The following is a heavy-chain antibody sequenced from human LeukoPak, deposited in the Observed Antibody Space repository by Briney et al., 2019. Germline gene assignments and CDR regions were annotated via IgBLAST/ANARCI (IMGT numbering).Heavy chain of an antibody. CDR1: GFTFSSYA. CDR2: ISGSGGST. Sequence: GGSLRLPCTASGFTFSSYAMSWVRQAPGKGLEWVSAISGSGGSTYYTDSVKGRFTISRDNSKNTLYLQMNSLRAEDTAVYYCAKDHPLQYYDILTGYFPSGYFDYWGQGTLVTVSS. V-gene: IGHV3-23*01. D-gene: IGHD3-9*01. J-gene: IGHJ4*02. CDR3: AKDHPLQYYDILTGYFPSGYFDY.